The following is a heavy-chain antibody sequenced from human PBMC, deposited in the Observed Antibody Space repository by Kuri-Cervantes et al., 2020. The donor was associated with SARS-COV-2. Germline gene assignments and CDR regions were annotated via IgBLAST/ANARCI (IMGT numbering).Heavy chain of an antibody. J-gene: IGHJ4*02. D-gene: IGHD2-21*01. CDR3: AKDRVGVQDF. CDR2: ISHDGKNK. V-gene: IGHV3-30*18. CDR1: GFNFSRTD. Sequence: LSLTCAASGFNFSRTDMHWVRQAPGKGLEWVAVISHDGKNKKCIASGKGRFTIPRDNSQNTLYLHMKSLRREDTAMYYCAKDRVGVQDFWGQGTLVTSPQ.